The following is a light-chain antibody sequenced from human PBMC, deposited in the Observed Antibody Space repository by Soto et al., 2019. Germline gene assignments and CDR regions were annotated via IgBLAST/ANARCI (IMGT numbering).Light chain of an antibody. Sequence: QSVLTQPPSASGSPGQSVTISCTGTSSDIGAYIYVSWYQQHPGKAPKLMISEVSRRPSGVPERFSGSKSGNTASLTVSGPQADDEAHYYCSSYAGSNNFVFGTGTKV. CDR1: SSDIGAYIY. CDR2: EVS. V-gene: IGLV2-8*01. J-gene: IGLJ1*01. CDR3: SSYAGSNNFV.